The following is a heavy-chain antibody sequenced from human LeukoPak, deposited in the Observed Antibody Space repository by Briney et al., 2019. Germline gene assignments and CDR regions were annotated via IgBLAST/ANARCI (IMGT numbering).Heavy chain of an antibody. CDR2: IYYSGST. V-gene: IGHV4-39*07. Sequence: SETLSLTCTVSGGSISSSSYYWGWIRQPPGKGLEWIGSIYYSGSTYYNPSLRSRVTISVDTSKNQFSLKLSSVTAADTAMYYCARQSAFGGSYSGGAFDIWGQGTMVTVSS. CDR1: GGSISSSSYY. J-gene: IGHJ3*02. CDR3: ARQSAFGGSYSGGAFDI. D-gene: IGHD1-26*01.